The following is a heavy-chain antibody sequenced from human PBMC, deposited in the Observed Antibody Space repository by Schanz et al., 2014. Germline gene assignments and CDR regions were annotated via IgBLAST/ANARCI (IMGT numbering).Heavy chain of an antibody. J-gene: IGHJ4*02. CDR1: GVIFNIYG. CDR2: IKQDGIEK. D-gene: IGHD3-3*01. V-gene: IGHV3-7*01. Sequence: VKLVESGGGVVQPGRSLRLSCAASGVIFNIYGMHWVRQVPGKGLEWVANIKQDGIEKYYVDSVKGRFTISRDNAKNSLYLQMNSLTADDTAVYYCARDKGGYYPFDYWGRGTLVTVSS. CDR3: ARDKGGYYPFDY.